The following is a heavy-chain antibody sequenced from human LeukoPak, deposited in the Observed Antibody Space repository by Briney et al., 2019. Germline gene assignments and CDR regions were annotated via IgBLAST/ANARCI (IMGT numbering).Heavy chain of an antibody. CDR2: IYYSGST. V-gene: IGHV4-59*01. J-gene: IGHJ4*02. Sequence: SETLSLTCTVSGGSISSYYWGWIRQPPGKGLEWIGYIYYSGSTKYNPSLKSRVTISVDTSNNRFSLKLSSVTAADTAVYYCARVPLEGSSEYWGQGILVTVTS. CDR1: GGSISSYY. CDR3: ARVPLEGSSEY. D-gene: IGHD3-3*01.